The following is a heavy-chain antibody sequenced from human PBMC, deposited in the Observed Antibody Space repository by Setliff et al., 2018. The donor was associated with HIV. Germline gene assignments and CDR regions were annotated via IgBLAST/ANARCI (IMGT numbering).Heavy chain of an antibody. D-gene: IGHD6-6*01. CDR3: ARGGIAARPYYFDY. Sequence: ASVKVSCKASGYTFSDYYLHWVRQAPGQGLEWMGWISPNSGGTNFAQRFQGWVTLTRDTSISTAYMDLSRLKSDDTAVYYCARGGIAARPYYFDYWGQGTLVTVSS. V-gene: IGHV1-2*04. J-gene: IGHJ4*02. CDR1: GYTFSDYY. CDR2: ISPNSGGT.